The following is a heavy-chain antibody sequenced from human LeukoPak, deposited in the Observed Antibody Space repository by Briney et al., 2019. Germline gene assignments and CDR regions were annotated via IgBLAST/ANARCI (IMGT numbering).Heavy chain of an antibody. CDR3: ARHRGFLEWSPYYYYMDV. J-gene: IGHJ6*03. CDR1: GYSFTSYW. D-gene: IGHD3-3*01. V-gene: IGHV5-51*01. Sequence: TGESLKISCKGSGYSFTSYWIGWVRQMPGKGLEWMGIIYPGDSDTRYSPSFQGQVTISADKSISTAYLQWSSLKASDTAMYYCARHRGFLEWSPYYYYMDVWGKGTTVTVSS. CDR2: IYPGDSDT.